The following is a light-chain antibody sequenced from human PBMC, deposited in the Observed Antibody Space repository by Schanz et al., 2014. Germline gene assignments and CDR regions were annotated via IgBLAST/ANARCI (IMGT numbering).Light chain of an antibody. Sequence: QSVLTQPPSVSGAPGQRVTISCTGSSSSIGAGYDVHWYQQLPGTAPKLVIYANTNRPSGVPDRFSGSKSGTSASLAITGLQAEDEADYYCQSYDSSLRGSVFGGGTKVTVL. J-gene: IGLJ3*02. V-gene: IGLV1-40*01. CDR1: SSSIGAGYD. CDR3: QSYDSSLRGSV. CDR2: ANT.